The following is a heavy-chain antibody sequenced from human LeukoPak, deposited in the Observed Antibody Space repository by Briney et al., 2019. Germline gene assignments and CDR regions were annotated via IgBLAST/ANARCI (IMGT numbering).Heavy chain of an antibody. CDR1: GGSISSYY. V-gene: IGHV4-59*01. Sequence: SETLSLTCTVSGGSISSYYWSWIRQPPGKGLEWIGYIYYSGSTNYNPSLKSRVTISVDTSKNQFSLKLSSVTAADTAAYYCARGEGYSYGYSRFDHWGQGTLVTVSS. D-gene: IGHD5-18*01. CDR2: IYYSGST. J-gene: IGHJ5*02. CDR3: ARGEGYSYGYSRFDH.